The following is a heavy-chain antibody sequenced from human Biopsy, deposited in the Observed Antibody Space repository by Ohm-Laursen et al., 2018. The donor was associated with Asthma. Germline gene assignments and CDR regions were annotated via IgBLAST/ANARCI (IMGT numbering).Heavy chain of an antibody. J-gene: IGHJ3*02. CDR3: ARTYFDFLTGQVHDAFAM. Sequence: ASVKVSCKVSGYTFINYAIHWVRQAPGHSLEWMGWINAANGNTKYSQKFQGRLTISRDTSASTAYMDLSSLRSEDTAVYYCARTYFDFLTGQVHDAFAMWGQGTMVTVSS. D-gene: IGHD3-9*01. V-gene: IGHV1-3*01. CDR2: INAANGNT. CDR1: GYTFINYA.